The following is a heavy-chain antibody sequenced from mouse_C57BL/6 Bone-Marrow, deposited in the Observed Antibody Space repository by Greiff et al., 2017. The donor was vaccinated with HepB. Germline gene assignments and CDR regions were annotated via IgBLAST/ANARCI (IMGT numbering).Heavy chain of an antibody. Sequence: QVQLQQPGAELVKPGASVKLSCKASGYTFTSYWMQWVKQRPGQGLEWIGEIDPSDSYTNYNQKFKGKATLTVDTSSSTAYMQLSSLTSEDSAVYYCARHDYFDYWGQGTTLTVSS. CDR2: IDPSDSYT. CDR1: GYTFTSYW. V-gene: IGHV1-50*01. D-gene: IGHD2-3*01. CDR3: ARHDYFDY. J-gene: IGHJ2*01.